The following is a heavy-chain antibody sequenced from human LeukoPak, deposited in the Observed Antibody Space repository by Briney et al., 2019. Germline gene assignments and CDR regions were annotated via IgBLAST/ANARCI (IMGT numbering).Heavy chain of an antibody. J-gene: IGHJ6*02. CDR3: ARGDLDYYGWGSYYNQYYYYGMDV. V-gene: IGHV4-59*01. CDR2: IYYSGST. CDR1: GGSISSYY. Sequence: SETLSLTCTVSGGSISSYYWSWLRQPPGKGLEWIGYIYYSGSTNYNPSLKSRVTISVDTSKKQFSLKQSSVTAADTAVYYCARGDLDYYGWGSYYNQYYYYGMDVWGQGTTVTVSS. D-gene: IGHD3-10*01.